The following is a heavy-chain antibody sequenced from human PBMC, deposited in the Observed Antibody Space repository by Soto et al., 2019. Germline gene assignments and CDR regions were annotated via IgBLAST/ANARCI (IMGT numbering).Heavy chain of an antibody. CDR2: INTSGATT. CDR3: ARRDCFSSSCYFKY. Sequence: QVSLVQSGAEVKKPGASVKVSCKASGYTFTSYYVHWVRQAPGQGLEWMGIINTSGATTTYAQNFHGRVAMTRDTSASTVYMELSSLRSEDTAVYYCARRDCFSSSCYFKYWGQGTLVTVSS. D-gene: IGHD2-2*01. CDR1: GYTFTSYY. J-gene: IGHJ4*02. V-gene: IGHV1-46*01.